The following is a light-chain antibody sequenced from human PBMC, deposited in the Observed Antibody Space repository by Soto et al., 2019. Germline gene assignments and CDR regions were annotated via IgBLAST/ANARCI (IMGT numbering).Light chain of an antibody. CDR1: QAVSSSD. J-gene: IGKJ5*01. Sequence: EIVLTQSPGTLSLSPGERATLSCRASQAVSSSDLAWYQPKPGLSPRLLIYGASSRATGIPDRVSGSGSGTDFTLTINRLEPEDSAVYYCKQYDKSPPITFGQGTRLEIK. CDR3: KQYDKSPPIT. V-gene: IGKV3-20*01. CDR2: GAS.